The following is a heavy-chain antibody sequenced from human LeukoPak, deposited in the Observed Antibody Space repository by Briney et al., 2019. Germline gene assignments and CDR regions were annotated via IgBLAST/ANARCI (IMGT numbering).Heavy chain of an antibody. CDR2: IYYSGST. V-gene: IGHV4-59*01. J-gene: IGHJ3*02. CDR1: GGSISSYY. Sequence: SETLSLTCTVSGGSISSYYWSWIRQPPGKGLEWIGYIYYSGSTNYNPSLKSRVTISVDTSKNQFSLKLSSVTAADTAVYYCARGNDDFDIWGQGTMVTASS. CDR3: ARGNDDFDI.